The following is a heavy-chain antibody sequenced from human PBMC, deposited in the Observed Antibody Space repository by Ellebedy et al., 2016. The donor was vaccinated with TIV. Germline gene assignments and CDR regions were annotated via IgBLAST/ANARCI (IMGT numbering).Heavy chain of an antibody. Sequence: ESLKISCAASGFSLSTYWMHWVRQVPGRGLEWVSRVSSDVTGPTYADSVMGRFIISRDNAKSTVYLQRFSLRPEDTAVYYCARGVLNSGYYSDHWGRGTLVTVSS. CDR3: ARGVLNSGYYSDH. D-gene: IGHD3-22*01. CDR1: GFSLSTYW. V-gene: IGHV3-74*01. J-gene: IGHJ4*02. CDR2: VSSDVTGP.